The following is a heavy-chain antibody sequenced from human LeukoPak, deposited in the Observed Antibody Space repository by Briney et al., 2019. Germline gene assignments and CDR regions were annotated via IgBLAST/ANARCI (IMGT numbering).Heavy chain of an antibody. J-gene: IGHJ5*02. CDR2: ISSSSSYI. CDR3: VRDLGTYLNNAILDQ. CDR1: GFAFSTYS. V-gene: IGHV3-21*01. Sequence: GGSLRLACAASGFAFSTYSMNWVRQAPGKGLEWVSSISSSSSYIYYSDSVKGRFTISRDNAKNSLYLQLNSLRAEDTAVYYCVRDLGTYLNNAILDQWGQGTLVTVSS. D-gene: IGHD2-21*01.